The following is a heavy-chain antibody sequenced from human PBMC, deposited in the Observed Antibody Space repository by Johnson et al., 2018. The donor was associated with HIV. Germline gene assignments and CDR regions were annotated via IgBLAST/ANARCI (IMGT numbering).Heavy chain of an antibody. Sequence: QVQLVESGGGVVQPGRSLRLSCAASGFTFSSYGMHWVRQAPGKGLEWVAVISYDGSNKYYADSVKGRFTISRDNSENTLYLQMNSLRAEDTAVYYCAKDRGAARAFDAFDIWGQGTMVTVYS. CDR3: AKDRGAARAFDAFDI. CDR1: GFTFSSYG. V-gene: IGHV3-30*18. CDR2: ISYDGSNK. J-gene: IGHJ3*02. D-gene: IGHD6-6*01.